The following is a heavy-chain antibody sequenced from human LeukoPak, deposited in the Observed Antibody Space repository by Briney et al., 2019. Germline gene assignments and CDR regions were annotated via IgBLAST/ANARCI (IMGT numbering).Heavy chain of an antibody. Sequence: SETLSLTCAVYGGSFSGYYWSWIRQPPGKGLEWIGEINHSGSTNYNPSLKSRVTISVDTSKNQFSLKLSSVTAADTAVYYCARAPRGGGSWYWGKYFQHWGQGTLVTVSS. CDR3: ARAPRGGGSWYWGKYFQH. D-gene: IGHD6-13*01. V-gene: IGHV4-34*01. CDR2: INHSGST. J-gene: IGHJ1*01. CDR1: GGSFSGYY.